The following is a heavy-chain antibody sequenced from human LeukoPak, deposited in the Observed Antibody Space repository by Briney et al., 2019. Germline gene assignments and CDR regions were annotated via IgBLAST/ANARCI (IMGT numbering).Heavy chain of an antibody. J-gene: IGHJ4*02. CDR1: GFTFSNTW. CDR3: TAQYAPGIIY. V-gene: IGHV3-15*01. Sequence: GGSLRLSCAASGFTFSNTWMTWVRQAPEKGLEWVGRIRSKTDGGTTDYAAPVKGRFTISRDDSENTLYLQMNSLKSEDTAVYYCTAQYAPGIIYWGQGTLVTVSS. CDR2: IRSKTDGGTT. D-gene: IGHD2-2*01.